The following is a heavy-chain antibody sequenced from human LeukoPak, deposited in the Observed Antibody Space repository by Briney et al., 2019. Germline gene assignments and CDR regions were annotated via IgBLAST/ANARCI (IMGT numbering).Heavy chain of an antibody. CDR3: ASCSSVGTYYYYYYYMDV. CDR1: GGSFSGYY. Sequence: SETLSLTCAVYGGSFSGYYWSWIRQPPGKGLEWIGEINHSGSTNYNPPLKSRVTISVDTSKNQFSLKLSSVTAADTAVYYCASCSSVGTYYYYYYYMDVWGKGTTVTVSS. CDR2: INHSGST. D-gene: IGHD1-1*01. V-gene: IGHV4-34*01. J-gene: IGHJ6*03.